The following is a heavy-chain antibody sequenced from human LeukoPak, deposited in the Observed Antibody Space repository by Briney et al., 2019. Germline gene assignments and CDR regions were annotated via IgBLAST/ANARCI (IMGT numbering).Heavy chain of an antibody. J-gene: IGHJ4*02. D-gene: IGHD2-21*01. V-gene: IGHV3-23*01. Sequence: PGGSLRLSCAASGFTFSSYGMSWVRQAPGKGLEWVSAISGSGGSTYYADSVKGRFTIPRDNSKNTLYLQMNSLRAEDTAVYYCANSPLYSGPADYWGQGTLVTVSS. CDR3: ANSPLYSGPADY. CDR1: GFTFSSYG. CDR2: ISGSGGST.